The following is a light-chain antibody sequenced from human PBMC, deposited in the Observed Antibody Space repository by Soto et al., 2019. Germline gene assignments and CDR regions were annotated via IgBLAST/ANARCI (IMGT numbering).Light chain of an antibody. CDR3: QQYNNWPPWT. J-gene: IGKJ1*01. Sequence: EIVMTQSPATLSVSPGERATLSCSASQSVSSNLAWYQQKPGQAPRLLIYGASTRATGIPARFSGSGSGTEFTLTISSLRSEDFAVYYCQQYNNWPPWTCGQGTKVEIK. CDR2: GAS. CDR1: QSVSSN. V-gene: IGKV3D-15*01.